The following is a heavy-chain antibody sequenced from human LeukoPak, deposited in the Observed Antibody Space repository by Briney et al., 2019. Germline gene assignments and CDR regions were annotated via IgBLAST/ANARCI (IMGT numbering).Heavy chain of an antibody. Sequence: PGGSLRLSCAASGFTFSTYTMNWVRQAPGKGLEWVSSISSSSASILYADSVKGRFTISRDNSKNTLYLQMNSLRAEDTAVYYCAREQRIFWLPWYYYYMDVWGKGTTVTISS. J-gene: IGHJ6*03. V-gene: IGHV3-21*01. CDR3: AREQRIFWLPWYYYYMDV. CDR2: ISSSSASI. D-gene: IGHD3-9*01. CDR1: GFTFSTYT.